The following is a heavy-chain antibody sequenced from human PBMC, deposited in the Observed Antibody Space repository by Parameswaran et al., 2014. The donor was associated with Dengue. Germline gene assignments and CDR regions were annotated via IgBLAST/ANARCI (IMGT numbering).Heavy chain of an antibody. CDR2: ISGDGGST. V-gene: IGHV3-43*02. J-gene: IGHJ4*02. CDR1: GFTFDDYA. D-gene: IGHD6-13*01. CDR3: AKDLRTAALSVAAGSPDY. Sequence: GGSLRLSCAASGFTFDDYAMHWVRQAPGKGLEWVSLISGDGGSTYYADSVKGRFTISRDNSKNSLYLQMNSLRTEDTALYYCAKDLRTAALSVAAGSPDYWGQGTLVTVSS.